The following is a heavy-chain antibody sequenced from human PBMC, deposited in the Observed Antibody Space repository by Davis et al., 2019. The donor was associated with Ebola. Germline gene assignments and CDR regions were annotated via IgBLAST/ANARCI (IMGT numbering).Heavy chain of an antibody. CDR2: IKSKTDGGTT. CDR3: TTDQRITMIVVVRDYGMDV. D-gene: IGHD3-22*01. CDR1: GFTFSNAW. V-gene: IGHV3-15*07. J-gene: IGHJ6*02. Sequence: GESLKISCAASGFTFSNAWMNWVRQAPGKGLEWVGRIKSKTDGGTTDYAAPVKGRFTISRDDSKNTLYLQMNSLKTEDTAVYYCTTDQRITMIVVVRDYGMDVWGQGTTVTVSS.